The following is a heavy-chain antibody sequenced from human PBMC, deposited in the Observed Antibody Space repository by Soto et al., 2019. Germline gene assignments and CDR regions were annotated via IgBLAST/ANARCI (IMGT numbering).Heavy chain of an antibody. J-gene: IGHJ5*02. CDR1: GGSINSRGYY. CDR3: ARQSESTGYFYGWFDP. V-gene: IGHV4-31*03. Sequence: QVQLQESGPGLVRPSQTLSLTCTVSGGSINSRGYYWTWFRQHPGKGLEWIGNIYYSGSIHFNPSLKSRLTMLVDTSENQFSLKLTSVTAADTAVYYCARQSESTGYFYGWFDPWGQGTLVTVSS. CDR2: IYYSGSI. D-gene: IGHD3-9*01.